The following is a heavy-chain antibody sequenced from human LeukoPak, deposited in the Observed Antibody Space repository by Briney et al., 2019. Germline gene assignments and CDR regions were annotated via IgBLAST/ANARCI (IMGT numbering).Heavy chain of an antibody. D-gene: IGHD3-22*01. CDR3: ARSYYDSSGYYYPTHNDY. V-gene: IGHV4-39*01. CDR1: GGSISSSCYY. CDR2: IYYSGST. J-gene: IGHJ4*02. Sequence: SETLSLTCTVSGGSISSSCYYWGWIRQPPGKGLEWIGSIYYSGSTYYNPSLKSRVTISVDTSKNQFSLKLSSVTAADTAVYYCARSYYDSSGYYYPTHNDYWGQGTLVTVSS.